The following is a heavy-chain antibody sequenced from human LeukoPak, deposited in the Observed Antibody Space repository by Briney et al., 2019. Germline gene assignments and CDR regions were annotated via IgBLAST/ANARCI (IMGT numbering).Heavy chain of an antibody. CDR2: ISGSGGST. J-gene: IGHJ6*02. Sequence: PGGSLRLSCAASGFXFSNYWIHWVRQAPGKGLEWVSAISGSGGSTYYADSVKGRFTISRDNSKNTLYLQMNSLRAEDTAVYYCAKEGHCSSTSCYAYYYYGMDVWGQGTTVTVSS. CDR1: GFXFSNYW. V-gene: IGHV3-23*01. CDR3: AKEGHCSSTSCYAYYYYGMDV. D-gene: IGHD2-2*01.